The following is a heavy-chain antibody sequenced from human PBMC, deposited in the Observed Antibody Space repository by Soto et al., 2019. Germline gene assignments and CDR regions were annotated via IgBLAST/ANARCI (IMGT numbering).Heavy chain of an antibody. Sequence: VQLMQSGAEMKKPGSSVKVSCQSSGGTFNTYAMNGVPQAPGQGPEWMGDISPMFGAANYAPKFQGRVTITAAESTGTSYMQLGSLTSEDTALYFCAREVQVHTPAFVYWGQGTLVTVSS. V-gene: IGHV1-69*19. CDR2: ISPMFGAA. CDR3: AREVQVHTPAFVY. J-gene: IGHJ4*02. D-gene: IGHD3-10*01. CDR1: GGTFNTYA.